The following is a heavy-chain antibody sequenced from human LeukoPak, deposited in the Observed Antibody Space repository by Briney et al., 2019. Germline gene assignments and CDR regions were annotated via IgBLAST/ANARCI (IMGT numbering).Heavy chain of an antibody. CDR2: INAGNGNT. J-gene: IGHJ4*02. D-gene: IGHD1-26*01. Sequence: ASVKVCCKASGYTFTSYAMHWVRQAPGQRLEWMGWINAGNGNTKYSQKFQGRVTITRDTSASTAYMELSSLRSEDTAVYYCARDANPHFSGSYYNYWGQGTLVTVSS. CDR1: GYTFTSYA. CDR3: ARDANPHFSGSYYNY. V-gene: IGHV1-3*01.